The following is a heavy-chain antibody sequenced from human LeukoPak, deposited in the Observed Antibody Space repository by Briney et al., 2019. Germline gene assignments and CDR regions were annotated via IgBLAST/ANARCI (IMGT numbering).Heavy chain of an antibody. V-gene: IGHV4-38-2*02. Sequence: SETLSLTCTVSGYSISSGCSWGWIRQPPGKVLEWMGTIYRTGSTYYTPSLKSLVTISVDTSKNQFSLRLSPVTAADTAVYYCVRHEGYCTSTSCYPPIFDYWGQGTLVTVSS. J-gene: IGHJ4*02. CDR2: IYRTGST. CDR3: VRHEGYCTSTSCYPPIFDY. CDR1: GYSISSGCS. D-gene: IGHD2-2*01.